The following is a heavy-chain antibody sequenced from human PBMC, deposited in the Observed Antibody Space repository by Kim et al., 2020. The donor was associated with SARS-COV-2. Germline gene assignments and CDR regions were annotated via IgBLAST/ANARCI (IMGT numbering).Heavy chain of an antibody. CDR3: ARSQQVVLFDY. J-gene: IGHJ4*02. V-gene: IGHV1-3*01. D-gene: IGHD2-21*01. CDR2: T. Sequence: TKCSQKFQGRVTITKDTSAGTAYMELSSLGSEDTALYYCARSQQVVLFDYWGQGTLVTVSS.